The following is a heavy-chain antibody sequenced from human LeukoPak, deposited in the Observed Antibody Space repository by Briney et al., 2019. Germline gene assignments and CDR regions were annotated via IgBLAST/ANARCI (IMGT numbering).Heavy chain of an antibody. D-gene: IGHD3-22*01. CDR3: AKDRAVSMIVVVIGGWFDP. V-gene: IGHV3-23*01. CDR1: GFTFSSYA. Sequence: GGSLRLSCAASGFTFSSYAMSWVRQAPGKGLEWVSAISGSGGSTYYADSVKGRFTISRDNSKNTLYLQMNSLRAEDTAVYYCAKDRAVSMIVVVIGGWFDPWGQGTLVTVSS. J-gene: IGHJ5*02. CDR2: ISGSGGST.